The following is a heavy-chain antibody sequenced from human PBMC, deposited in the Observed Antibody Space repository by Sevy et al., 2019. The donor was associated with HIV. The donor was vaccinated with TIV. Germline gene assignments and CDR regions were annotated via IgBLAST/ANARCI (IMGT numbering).Heavy chain of an antibody. D-gene: IGHD3-22*01. CDR1: GFTFSTYA. CDR3: AKDAYYYNSSGYSLSQWYYGMDV. V-gene: IGHV3-23*01. J-gene: IGHJ6*02. CDR2: ISGSGGDT. Sequence: GGSLRLSCAASGFTFSTYAMSWVRQAPGKGLEWVSVISGSGGDTYYADSVKGRFTIPRDNSKNTLFLQMNSLRAEDAAVYYCAKDAYYYNSSGYSLSQWYYGMDVWGQGTTVTVSS.